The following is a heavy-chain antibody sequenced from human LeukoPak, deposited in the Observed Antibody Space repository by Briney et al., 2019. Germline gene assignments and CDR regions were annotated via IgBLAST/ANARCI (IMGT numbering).Heavy chain of an antibody. J-gene: IGHJ2*01. D-gene: IGHD4-23*01. CDR1: GGSISSGDYY. Sequence: SETLSLTCTVSGGSISSGDYYWSWIRQPPGKGLEWIGYIYYSGSTYYNPSLKSRVTISVDTSKNQFSLKLSSVTAADTAVYYCARQDTDYGGKTLIGYFDLWGRGTLVTVSS. CDR3: ARQDTDYGGKTLIGYFDL. V-gene: IGHV4-30-4*01. CDR2: IYYSGST.